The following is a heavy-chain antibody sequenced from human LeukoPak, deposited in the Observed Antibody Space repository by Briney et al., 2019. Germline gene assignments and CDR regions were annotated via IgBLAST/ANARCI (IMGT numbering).Heavy chain of an antibody. V-gene: IGHV5-51*01. CDR3: ARVGSVTNFGVVSYYFDY. D-gene: IGHD3-3*01. CDR1: GYSFDYYW. Sequence: PGEPLKISCKASGYSFDYYWIAWVRQMPGKGLEWMGIIYPDDSDSTYSPSFQGQVTISVDKSINTAYPQWSSLKASNTAIYYCARVGSVTNFGVVSYYFDYWGQGTLVTVSS. CDR2: IYPDDSDS. J-gene: IGHJ4*02.